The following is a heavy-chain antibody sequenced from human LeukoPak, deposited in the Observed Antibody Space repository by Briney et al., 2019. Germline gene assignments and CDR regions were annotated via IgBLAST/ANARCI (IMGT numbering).Heavy chain of an antibody. CDR3: AAGLGSPEFEF. CDR1: AITFSNQA. J-gene: IGHJ4*02. Sequence: SVKDSCLASAITFSNQAISWVRQAPGQGLEWMGRIIPVLGITVYAQKFQGRVTITADKSTTTAYMQLTSLTFEDTAVYYCAAGLGSPEFEFRGQGTLVFVSS. V-gene: IGHV1-69*04. CDR2: IIPVLGIT. D-gene: IGHD3-10*01.